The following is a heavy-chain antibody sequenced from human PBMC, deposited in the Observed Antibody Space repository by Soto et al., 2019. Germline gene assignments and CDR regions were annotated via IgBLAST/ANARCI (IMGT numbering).Heavy chain of an antibody. D-gene: IGHD2-2*01. J-gene: IGHJ4*02. CDR1: GFTFSTHS. Sequence: EVQLVESGGGLVQPGGSLRLSCAASGFTFSTHSMNWVSQAPGKGLERISYITSSSLTMYADSVKGRFTISRDNAKNSLYLQMNGLRAEDTAVYFCVGEVGFQLIYWGQGTLVTVSS. V-gene: IGHV3-48*01. CDR2: ITSSSLT. CDR3: VGEVGFQLIY.